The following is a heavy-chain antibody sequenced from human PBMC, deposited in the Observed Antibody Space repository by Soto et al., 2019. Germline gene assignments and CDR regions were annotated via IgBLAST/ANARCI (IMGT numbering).Heavy chain of an antibody. J-gene: IGHJ4*02. CDR1: GFTFDDYA. D-gene: IGHD3-10*01. CDR3: AKDREVGEGYFEY. CDR2: ISWDGGST. V-gene: IGHV3-43D*03. Sequence: GGSLRLSCAASGFTFDDYAMHWVRQAPGKGLEWVSLISWDGGSTYYADSVKVRFTISRDNSKNSLYLQMNSRRDEDTALYYCAKDREVGEGYFEYGEQGTVVTVAS.